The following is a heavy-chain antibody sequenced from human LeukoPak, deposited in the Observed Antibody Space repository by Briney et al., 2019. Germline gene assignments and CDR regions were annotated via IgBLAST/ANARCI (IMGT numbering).Heavy chain of an antibody. CDR3: ARDSYNWIDGGTWFDP. V-gene: IGHV1-24*01. D-gene: IGHD1-1*01. Sequence: PGASVKVSCKVSGYTLTELSMHWVRQAPGKGLEWMGGFDPEDGETIYARKFQGRVTMTEDTSTDTAYMELSSLRSEDTAVYYCARDSYNWIDGGTWFDPWGQGTLVTVSS. CDR1: GYTLTELS. J-gene: IGHJ5*02. CDR2: FDPEDGET.